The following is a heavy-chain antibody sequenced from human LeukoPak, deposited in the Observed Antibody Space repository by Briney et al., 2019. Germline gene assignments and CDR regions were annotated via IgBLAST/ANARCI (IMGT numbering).Heavy chain of an antibody. CDR1: GITISSYG. J-gene: IGHJ4*02. D-gene: IGHD6-19*01. V-gene: IGHV3-30*18. Sequence: GRSLRLSCAASGITISSYGMHWVRQAPGKGLEWMAAISYDGTYKYYADSVKGRFTISRDNSKNTVYLQMNSLRAEDTAVYYCAKAVAGIFRRPPDYWGQGTQVTVSS. CDR2: ISYDGTYK. CDR3: AKAVAGIFRRPPDY.